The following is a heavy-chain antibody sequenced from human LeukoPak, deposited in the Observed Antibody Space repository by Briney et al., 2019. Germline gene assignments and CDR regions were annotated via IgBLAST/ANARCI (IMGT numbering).Heavy chain of an antibody. D-gene: IGHD6-13*01. CDR1: GGTFSSYA. Sequence: GASVKVSCKASGGTFSSYAISWVRQAPGQGLEWMGGIIPIFGTANYAQKFQGRATITTDESTSTAYMELSSLRSEDTAVYYCARGSIAAAARFDYWGQGTLVTVSS. CDR2: IIPIFGTA. V-gene: IGHV1-69*05. CDR3: ARGSIAAAARFDY. J-gene: IGHJ4*02.